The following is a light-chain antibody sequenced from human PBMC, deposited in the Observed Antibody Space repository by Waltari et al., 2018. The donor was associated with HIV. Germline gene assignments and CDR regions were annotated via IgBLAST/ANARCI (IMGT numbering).Light chain of an antibody. V-gene: IGKV1-39*01. CDR1: QSISNY. Sequence: SASVGDRVTITCRASQSISNYLNWYQQKPGKAPKLLIYAASSLQSGVPSRFSGSGSGTDFTLTISSLQPEDFATFYCQQSYSTPATFGQGTNVEIK. J-gene: IGKJ1*01. CDR3: QQSYSTPAT. CDR2: AAS.